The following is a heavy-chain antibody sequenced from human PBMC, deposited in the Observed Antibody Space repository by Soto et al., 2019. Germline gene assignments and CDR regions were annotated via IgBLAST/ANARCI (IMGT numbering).Heavy chain of an antibody. D-gene: IGHD3-3*01. CDR2: IYYSGST. CDR1: GGSISSYY. J-gene: IGHJ6*03. V-gene: IGHV4-59*01. Sequence: SETLSLTCTVSGGSISSYYWSWIRQPPGKGLEWIGYIYYSGSTNYNPSLKSRVTISVDTSKNQFSLKLSSVTAADTAVYYCARGGGPTIFGVLINYYYYYYMDVWGKGTTVTVSS. CDR3: ARGGGPTIFGVLINYYYYYYMDV.